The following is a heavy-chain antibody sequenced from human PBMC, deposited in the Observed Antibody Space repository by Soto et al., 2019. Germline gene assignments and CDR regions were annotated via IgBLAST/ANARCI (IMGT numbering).Heavy chain of an antibody. J-gene: IGHJ4*02. CDR2: IDHRGST. CDR3: ARGHPKFVY. CDR1: GGSFRGYY. Sequence: QVQLQQWGAGLLKPSETLSLTCAVYGGSFRGYYWSWIRQPPEKGLEWIGEIDHRGSTNYNPSLTSRVTLSVDTSKNQFSLKLSSVTAADTAVYYCARGHPKFVYWGQGSLVTVSS. V-gene: IGHV4-34*01.